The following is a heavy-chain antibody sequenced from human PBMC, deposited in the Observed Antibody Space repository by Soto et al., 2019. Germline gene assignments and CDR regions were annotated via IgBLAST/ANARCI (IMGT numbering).Heavy chain of an antibody. Sequence: GESLKISCKGSGYNFTTFWIGWVRQMPGKGLEWMGIIYPGDSETKYSPDFEGQVTISADRSTNTAYLQWRSLRASDTAMYYCARLGFPGAIYFDSWRLGTLVT. V-gene: IGHV5-51*01. CDR2: IYPGDSET. CDR3: ARLGFPGAIYFDS. CDR1: GYNFTTFW. J-gene: IGHJ4*02.